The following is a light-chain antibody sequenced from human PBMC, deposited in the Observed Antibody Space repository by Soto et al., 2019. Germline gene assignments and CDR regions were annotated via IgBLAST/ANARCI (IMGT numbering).Light chain of an antibody. J-gene: IGLJ2*01. CDR2: DVT. CDR1: ISDVAGYNY. CDR3: SSYAGSNNLV. Sequence: QSALTQPRSVSGSPGQSVTISCTGTISDVAGYNYVSWYQHHPGKAPKLLISDVTKRPSWVPDRFSGSKSGSTASLTIYELQAEDEADYYCSSYAGSNNLVFGGGTKRTVL. V-gene: IGLV2-11*01.